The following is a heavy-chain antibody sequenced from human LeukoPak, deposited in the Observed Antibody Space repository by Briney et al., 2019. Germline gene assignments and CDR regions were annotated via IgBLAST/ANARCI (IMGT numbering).Heavy chain of an antibody. CDR3: ARDRSLEGWNIVVVVAATAPDY. CDR1: GFTFSSYS. Sequence: GGSLRLSCAASGFTFSSYSMNWVRQAPGKGLEWVSSISSSSSYIYYADSVKGRFTISRDNAKNSLYLQMNSLRAEDTAVYYCARDRSLEGWNIVVVVAATAPDYWAREPWSPSPQ. V-gene: IGHV3-21*01. CDR2: ISSSSSYI. D-gene: IGHD2-15*01. J-gene: IGHJ4*02.